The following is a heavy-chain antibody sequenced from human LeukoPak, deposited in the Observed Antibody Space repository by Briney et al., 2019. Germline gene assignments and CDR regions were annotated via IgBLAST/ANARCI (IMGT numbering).Heavy chain of an antibody. CDR1: GGSLTDYY. D-gene: IGHD6-19*01. CDR3: ARHPPRGDSCWPFDY. V-gene: IGHV4-59*08. Sequence: SETLSLTCTVSGGSLTDYYLSWIRQPPGKRLEWIGYVHRSGSPNYNPSFESRLTMSVDTSKSQFSLKLTSMTAADTGVYYCARHPPRGDSCWPFDYWGQGILVTISS. CDR2: VHRSGSP. J-gene: IGHJ4*02.